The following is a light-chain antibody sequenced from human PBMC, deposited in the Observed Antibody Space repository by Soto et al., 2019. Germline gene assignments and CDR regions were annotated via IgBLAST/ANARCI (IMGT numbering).Light chain of an antibody. Sequence: DIQMTQSPSALSASVGDTVTITCRASQSVSGWLAWYQQKPGKAPKLLIYDVSAFPRGVPPRFSGSGSGTQFTLTISGLQPDDFATYYCLQHNSYPRYTFGQGTKLEIK. V-gene: IGKV1-5*01. CDR3: LQHNSYPRYT. CDR2: DVS. CDR1: QSVSGW. J-gene: IGKJ2*01.